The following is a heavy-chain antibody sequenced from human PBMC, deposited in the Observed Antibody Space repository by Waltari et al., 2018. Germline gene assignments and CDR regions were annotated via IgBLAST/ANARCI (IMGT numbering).Heavy chain of an antibody. D-gene: IGHD3-16*02. CDR2: IYHDGSP. CDR3: ARAPFGGYDYVGGTYRYFYYYMDV. J-gene: IGHJ6*03. CDR1: GESFSGLY. V-gene: IGHV4-34*01. Sequence: QVRLQQWGTGLLKPSETLSLTCAVYGESFSGLYWSWIRQPPGKGLEWIGEIYHDGSPNYNPSLKGRVTMSVDTFKNQFSLNLRSVTAADTAVYYCARAPFGGYDYVGGTYRYFYYYMDVWGKGTTVAVSS.